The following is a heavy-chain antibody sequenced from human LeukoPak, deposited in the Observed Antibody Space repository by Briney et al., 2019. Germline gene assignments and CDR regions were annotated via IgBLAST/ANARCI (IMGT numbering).Heavy chain of an antibody. J-gene: IGHJ4*02. Sequence: ASVKVSCKASGYTFTDYYIHWVRQAPGQGLEWLGWINPNSGGTNYAQKFQGRVTMTRDTSISTAYMELSRLTSDDTAVYYCARAIVDWGQGTLVTVSS. CDR3: ARAIVD. CDR2: INPNSGGT. CDR1: GYTFTDYY. V-gene: IGHV1-2*02. D-gene: IGHD2-15*01.